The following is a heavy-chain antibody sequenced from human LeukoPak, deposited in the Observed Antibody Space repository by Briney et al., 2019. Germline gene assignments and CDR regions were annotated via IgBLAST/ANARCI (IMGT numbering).Heavy chain of an antibody. V-gene: IGHV4-38-2*02. CDR2: IYYSGST. CDR3: ASPRFCSSTSCYAYAFDI. J-gene: IGHJ3*02. Sequence: SETLSLTCTVSGYSISSGYYWGWIRQPPGKGLEWIGSIYYSGSTYYNPSLKSRVTISVDTSKNQFSLKLSSVTAADTAVYYCASPRFCSSTSCYAYAFDIWGQGTMVTVSS. D-gene: IGHD2-2*01. CDR1: GYSISSGYY.